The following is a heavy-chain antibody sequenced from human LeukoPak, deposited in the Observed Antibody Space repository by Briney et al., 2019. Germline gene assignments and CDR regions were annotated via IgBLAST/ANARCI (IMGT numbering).Heavy chain of an antibody. D-gene: IGHD1-14*01. J-gene: IGHJ4*02. CDR2: IKQDGSEK. CDR3: ARNQRRLDY. CDR1: GFTFSNYW. Sequence: GGSLRLSCAASGFTFSNYWMTWVRQAPGKGPELVANIKQDGSEKYYVDSVKGRFTISRDNAKNSLYLQMNSLRAEDTAVYYCARNQRRLDYRGQGTLVTVSS. V-gene: IGHV3-7*01.